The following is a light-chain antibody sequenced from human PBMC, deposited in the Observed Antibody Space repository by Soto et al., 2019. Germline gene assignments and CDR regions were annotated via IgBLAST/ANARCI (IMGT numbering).Light chain of an antibody. Sequence: TQSPATLSLSPGERATLSCRASQSVSSNLAWYQQKPGQAPRLLIYGASTRATAFPARFSGSGSGTEFTLTISSLQSEDFAVYYCQQYNNWPITFGQGTRLEIK. J-gene: IGKJ5*01. CDR2: GAS. CDR3: QQYNNWPIT. V-gene: IGKV3-15*01. CDR1: QSVSSN.